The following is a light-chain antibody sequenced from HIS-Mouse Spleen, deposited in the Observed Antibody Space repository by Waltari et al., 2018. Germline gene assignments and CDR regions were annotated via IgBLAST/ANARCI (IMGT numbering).Light chain of an antibody. Sequence: QSVLTQPPSASGTPGQRVTISRSGSSSNIGSHYVYWYQQLPGTAPKLLIYRNNQRPSGVPDRFSGAKSGTSASLAISGLRSEDEADYYCAAWDDSLSGPVFGGGTKLTVL. CDR2: RNN. CDR1: SSNIGSHY. CDR3: AAWDDSLSGPV. V-gene: IGLV1-47*01. J-gene: IGLJ3*02.